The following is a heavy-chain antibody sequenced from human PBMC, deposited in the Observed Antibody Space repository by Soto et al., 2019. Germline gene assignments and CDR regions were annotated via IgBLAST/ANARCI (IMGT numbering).Heavy chain of an antibody. V-gene: IGHV1-18*01. CDR3: ASSVVVPSTMNYFDY. Sequence: GASVKVSCKASGYTFTSYGISWVRQAPGQGLEWMGWISAYNGNTNYAQKLQGRVTMTTDTSTSTAYMELRSLRSDDTAMYYCASSVVVPSTMNYFDYWGQGSLVTVSS. CDR2: ISAYNGNT. D-gene: IGHD2-15*01. J-gene: IGHJ4*02. CDR1: GYTFTSYG.